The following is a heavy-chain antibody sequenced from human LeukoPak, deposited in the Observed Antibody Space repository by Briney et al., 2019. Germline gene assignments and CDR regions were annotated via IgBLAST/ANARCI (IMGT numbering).Heavy chain of an antibody. CDR1: GYPFNSYG. D-gene: IGHD3-10*01. CDR2: ISYDGSNK. CDR3: AKAGAGEAFDI. Sequence: SGGSLRLLCAVCGYPFNSYGMHWVRQAPGKGREWVAVISYDGSNKYYADSVTGRFTISRDNSKNTQYLQMNSLRAEDTAVYYCAKAGAGEAFDIRGQGKMVTVSS. V-gene: IGHV3-30*18. J-gene: IGHJ3*02.